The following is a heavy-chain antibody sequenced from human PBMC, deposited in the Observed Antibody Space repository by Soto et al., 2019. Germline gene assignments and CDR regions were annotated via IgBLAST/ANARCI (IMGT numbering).Heavy chain of an antibody. CDR2: MNPKSGNT. CDR3: ARFVRHQLPTIDF. CDR1: GYTFTSYD. Sequence: ASVKVSCKASGYTFTSYDINWVRQATGQGLEWMGWMNPKSGNTGYAQKFQGRVTMTGDSSISTAYMELTSLRSEDTAVYYCARFVRHQLPTIDFWGQGTLVTVSS. J-gene: IGHJ4*02. D-gene: IGHD2-2*01. V-gene: IGHV1-8*01.